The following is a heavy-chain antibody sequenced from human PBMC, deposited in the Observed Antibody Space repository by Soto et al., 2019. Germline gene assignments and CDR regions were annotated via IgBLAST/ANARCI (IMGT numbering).Heavy chain of an antibody. Sequence: QVQLVQSGAEVKKPGASVKVSCKASGYTFTGYYMHWVRQAPGQGLEWMGWINPNSGGTNYVQKFQGRVTMTRDTSISTAYMELSRLRSDDTAVYYCARAHRGSTPIATVTRGFDYWGQGTLVTVSS. CDR2: INPNSGGT. V-gene: IGHV1-2*02. D-gene: IGHD4-17*01. CDR3: ARAHRGSTPIATVTRGFDY. CDR1: GYTFTGYY. J-gene: IGHJ4*02.